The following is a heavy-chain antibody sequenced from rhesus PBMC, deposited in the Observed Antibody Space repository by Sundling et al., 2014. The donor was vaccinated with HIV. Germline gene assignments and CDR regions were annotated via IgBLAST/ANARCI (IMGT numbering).Heavy chain of an antibody. D-gene: IGHD4-29*01. Sequence: EVQLVESGGGLVKPGGSLRLSCVASGFTFTYFVMHWVRQAPGKGLDWVSSISESGRTTYYADSVKGRFTISRDNAENSLFLQMNSLGAEDTAVYYCVREAYGANYGDAFDFWGQGLRVTVSS. V-gene: IGHV3-100*01. CDR1: GFTFTYFV. CDR3: VREAYGANYGDAFDF. J-gene: IGHJ3*01. CDR2: ISESGRTT.